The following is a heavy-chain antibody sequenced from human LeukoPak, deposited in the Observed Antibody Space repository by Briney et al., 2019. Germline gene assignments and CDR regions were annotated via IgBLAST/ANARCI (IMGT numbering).Heavy chain of an antibody. J-gene: IGHJ6*03. V-gene: IGHV3-23*01. D-gene: IGHD3-10*01. CDR2: VSSSGSYT. CDR3: ARRYYGSGSLYYYYYYMDV. CDR1: GFTLSTYA. Sequence: GGSLRLSCAASGFTLSTYAMSWVRQAPGKGLEWVSTVSSSGSYTFYADSVTGRFTISRDNSKNTLYLELNSLRSEDTAVYYCARRYYGSGSLYYYYYYMDVWGKGTTVTISS.